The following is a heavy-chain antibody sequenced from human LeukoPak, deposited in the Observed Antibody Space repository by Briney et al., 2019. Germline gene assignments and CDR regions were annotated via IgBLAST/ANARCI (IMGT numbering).Heavy chain of an antibody. CDR2: FDPEDGET. D-gene: IGHD5-18*01. J-gene: IGHJ5*02. Sequence: ASVKVSCKVSGYTLTELCTHRVRQAPGKGLEWMGGFDPEDGETIYAQKLQGRVTMTEDTSTDTAYMELSSLRSEDTAVYYCATDGQYVETHNWFDPWGQGTLVTVSS. CDR3: ATDGQYVETHNWFDP. CDR1: GYTLTELC. V-gene: IGHV1-24*01.